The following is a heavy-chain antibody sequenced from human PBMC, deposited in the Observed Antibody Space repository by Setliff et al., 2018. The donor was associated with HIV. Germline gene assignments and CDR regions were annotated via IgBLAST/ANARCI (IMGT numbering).Heavy chain of an antibody. Sequence: GASVKVSCKTSGYFFSEFYIHWVKQAPGKGLEWVGRVNPEDGETMYAEKFQCRVTITADTSSDTAYIELSSLRFDDTAVYYCARAGGGWYNWFDPLGQGTPVTVSS. D-gene: IGHD3-16*01. CDR3: ARAGGGWYNWFDP. CDR1: GYFFSEFY. V-gene: IGHV1-69-2*01. CDR2: VNPEDGET. J-gene: IGHJ5*02.